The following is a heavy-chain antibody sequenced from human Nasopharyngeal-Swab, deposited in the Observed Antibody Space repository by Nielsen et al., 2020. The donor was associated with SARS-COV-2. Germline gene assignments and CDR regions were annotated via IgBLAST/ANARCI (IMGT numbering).Heavy chain of an antibody. V-gene: IGHV3-9*01. J-gene: IGHJ6*04. CDR2: ISWNSGSI. CDR3: AKSPITMVRGGIMDV. D-gene: IGHD3-10*01. Sequence: SLKISCAASGFTFDDYAMHWVRQAPGKGLEWVSGISWNSGSIGYADSVKGRFTISRDNAKNSLYLQMNSLRAEDTALYYCAKSPITMVRGGIMDVWGKGTTVTVSS. CDR1: GFTFDDYA.